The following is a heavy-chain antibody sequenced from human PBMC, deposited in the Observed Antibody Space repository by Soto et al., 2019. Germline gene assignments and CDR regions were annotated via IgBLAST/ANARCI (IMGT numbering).Heavy chain of an antibody. CDR1: GFTFSSYG. CDR3: AKPLTMIVVVSPLDAFDI. CDR2: ISYDGSNK. Sequence: GGSLRLSCAASGFTFSSYGMHWVRQAPGKGLEWVAVISYDGSNKYYADSVKGRFTISRDNSKNTLYLQMNSLRAEDTAVYYCAKPLTMIVVVSPLDAFDIWGQGTMVTVSS. V-gene: IGHV3-30*18. J-gene: IGHJ3*02. D-gene: IGHD3-22*01.